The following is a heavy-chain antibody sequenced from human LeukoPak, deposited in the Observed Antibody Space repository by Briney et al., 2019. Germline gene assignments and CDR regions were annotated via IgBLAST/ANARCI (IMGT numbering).Heavy chain of an antibody. CDR3: ARDAEGHNWNDFDY. J-gene: IGHJ4*02. V-gene: IGHV3-48*03. Sequence: GGSLRLSCAASGITFSSCEMNWVRQAPGKGLEWVSYISSSGSTKYYADSVKGRFTISRDNAKNSLYLQMNSLGAEDTAVYYCARDAEGHNWNDFDYWGQGTLVTVSS. D-gene: IGHD1-20*01. CDR2: ISSSGSTK. CDR1: GITFSSCE.